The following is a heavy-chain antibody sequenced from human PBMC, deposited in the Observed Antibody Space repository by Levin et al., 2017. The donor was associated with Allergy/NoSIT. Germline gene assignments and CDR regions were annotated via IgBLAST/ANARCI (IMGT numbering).Heavy chain of an antibody. J-gene: IGHJ4*02. CDR1: GGTFSSYT. CDR3: ARDPADYYESSGEKAQFDY. Sequence: KISCKASGGTFSSYTITWVRQAPGQGLEWMGRIIPILGVANYAQKFQGRVTITADRSTRTAYMELSSLRSEDTAVYYCARDPADYYESSGEKAQFDYWGQGTLVTVSS. D-gene: IGHD3-22*01. CDR2: IIPILGVA. V-gene: IGHV1-69*04.